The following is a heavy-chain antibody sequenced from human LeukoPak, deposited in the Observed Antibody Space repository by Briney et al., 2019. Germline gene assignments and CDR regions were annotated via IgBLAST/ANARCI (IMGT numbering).Heavy chain of an antibody. D-gene: IGHD5-12*01. V-gene: IGHV4-59*01. J-gene: IGHJ4*02. CDR1: CGSISSYY. CDR3: ARGRYSGYAWVDY. CDR2: FYYSGST. Sequence: SETLSLSCSVACGSISSYYWSWIRQPPGGGLEWIGYFYYSGSTNYNPSLQGRVTISVDTSKNQFYLKLSSVTASDTALYYCARGRYSGYAWVDYWGQGTLVTVSS.